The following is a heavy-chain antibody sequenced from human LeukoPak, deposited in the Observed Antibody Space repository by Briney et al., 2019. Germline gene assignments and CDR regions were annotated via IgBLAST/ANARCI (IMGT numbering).Heavy chain of an antibody. J-gene: IGHJ4*02. CDR2: ISSNGAGT. CDR1: GFTFSNYA. CDR3: ARGSPEEFDY. V-gene: IGHV3-64*01. D-gene: IGHD1-14*01. Sequence: GGSLRLSCAASGFTFSNYAMNWVRRAPGKGLEFVSGISSNGAGTYYANSVKGRFTISRDNSKNTLYLQMGSLTTDDTAVYYCARGSPEEFDYWGQGTLVTVYS.